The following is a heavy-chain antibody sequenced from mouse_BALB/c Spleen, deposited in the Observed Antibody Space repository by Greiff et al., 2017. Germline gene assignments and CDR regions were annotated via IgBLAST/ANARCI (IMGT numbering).Heavy chain of an antibody. CDR2: ISSGSSTI. CDR1: GFTFSSFG. Sequence: DVKLVESGGGLVQPGGSRKLSCAASGFTFSSFGMHWVRQAPEKGLEWVAYISSGSSTIYYADTVKGRFTISRDNPKNTLFLQMTSLRSEDTAMYYCERGRGYYGNYAMDYWGQGTSVTVSS. CDR3: ERGRGYYGNYAMDY. D-gene: IGHD1-1*01. J-gene: IGHJ4*01. V-gene: IGHV5-17*02.